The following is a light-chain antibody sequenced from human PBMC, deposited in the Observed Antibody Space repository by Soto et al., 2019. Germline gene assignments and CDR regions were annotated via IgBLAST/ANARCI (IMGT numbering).Light chain of an antibody. Sequence: QTVVTQDPSFSVSPGGTVTLTCGLSSGPVVTSSYPNWYQQTPGQAPRTLIFNTNTRSSGVPDRFSGSILGDKAALTITGAQADDDSCYYCLLYLGGGIWVFGGGTKLTVL. V-gene: IGLV8-61*01. CDR1: SGPVVTSSY. CDR3: LLYLGGGIWV. J-gene: IGLJ3*02. CDR2: NTN.